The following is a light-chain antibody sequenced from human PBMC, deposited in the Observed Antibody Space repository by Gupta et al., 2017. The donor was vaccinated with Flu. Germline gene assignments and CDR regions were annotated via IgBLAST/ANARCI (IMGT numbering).Light chain of an antibody. V-gene: IGKV3-11*01. CDR3: QQRDSWPRT. J-gene: IGKJ1*01. Sequence: VLTQSPATLSLSPGDTATLSCRASRSVDNYLAWYQQKPGQAPRLLIYDASIRDPGIPARFSGSGYGTEFTLTISSLESEDFAVYCCQQRDSWPRTFGQGTKVEIK. CDR1: RSVDNY. CDR2: DAS.